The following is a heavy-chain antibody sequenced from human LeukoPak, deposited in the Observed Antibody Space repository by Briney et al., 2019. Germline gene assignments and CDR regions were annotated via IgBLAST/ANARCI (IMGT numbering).Heavy chain of an antibody. J-gene: IGHJ4*02. CDR1: GGSISSYY. Sequence: SETLSLTCTVPGGSISSYYWSWIRQPPGKALEWIGNIFYSGSTYYSPSLKSRVTISVDTSKNQFSLKLSSVTAADTAVYYCARVQYYDSSGYPTPIDYWGQGTLVTVSS. CDR2: IFYSGST. D-gene: IGHD3-22*01. V-gene: IGHV4-59*08. CDR3: ARVQYYDSSGYPTPIDY.